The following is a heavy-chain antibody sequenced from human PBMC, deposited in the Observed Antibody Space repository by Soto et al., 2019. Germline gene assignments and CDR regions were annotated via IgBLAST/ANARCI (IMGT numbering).Heavy chain of an antibody. Sequence: QVQLVQSGAEVKKPGSSVKVSCKASGGTFSSYTVTWVRQAPGQGLEWMGRSIPILGIANYAQKFQGRVTITADKSTSTAYMELSSLRSEDTAVYYCARSEDLRYFDLNDYYYYYMDVWGKGTTVTVSS. J-gene: IGHJ6*03. D-gene: IGHD3-9*01. V-gene: IGHV1-69*02. CDR1: GGTFSSYT. CDR3: ARSEDLRYFDLNDYYYYYMDV. CDR2: SIPILGIA.